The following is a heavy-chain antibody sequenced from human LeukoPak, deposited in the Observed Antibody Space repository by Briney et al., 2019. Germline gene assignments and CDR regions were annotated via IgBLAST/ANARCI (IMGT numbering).Heavy chain of an antibody. D-gene: IGHD6-6*01. J-gene: IGHJ4*02. CDR3: ARDRRSSSSNSILFDY. CDR2: IGAYNGNT. CDR1: GYTVTNYG. Sequence: ASVKVSCKASGYTVTNYGVSWVRQAPGQGLEWMGWIGAYNGNTNYAQKLQGRVTTTTDTSTSTAYMELGSLRSDDTAVYYCARDRRSSSSNSILFDYWGQGTVVTVSS. V-gene: IGHV1-18*01.